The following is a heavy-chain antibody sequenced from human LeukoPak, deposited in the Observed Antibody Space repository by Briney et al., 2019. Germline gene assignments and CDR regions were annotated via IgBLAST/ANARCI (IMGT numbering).Heavy chain of an antibody. V-gene: IGHV3-73*01. CDR2: IRSKANNYAT. J-gene: IGHJ4*02. CDR3: TGYDFGDYASGY. D-gene: IGHD4-17*01. Sequence: GGSLRLSCAASGFTFSGSAMHWVRQASGKGLEWVGRIRSKANNYATSYAASVKGRFTISRDDSKNTAYLQMNSLKTEDTAVYYWTGYDFGDYASGYWGQGTLVTVAS. CDR1: GFTFSGSA.